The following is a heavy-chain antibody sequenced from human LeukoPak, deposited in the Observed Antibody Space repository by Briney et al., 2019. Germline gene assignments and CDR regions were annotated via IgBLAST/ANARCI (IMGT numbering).Heavy chain of an antibody. CDR2: ISGSGGST. V-gene: IGHV3-23*01. CDR1: GFTFSSYA. Sequence: GGSLRLSCAASGFTFSSYAMSWVRQAPGKGLEWVSAISGSGGSTYYADAVKGRFTISSDNSKNTLYLQMNSLRAEDTAVYYCAKSTVTTLDFDYWGQGTLVTVSS. D-gene: IGHD4-17*01. J-gene: IGHJ4*02. CDR3: AKSTVTTLDFDY.